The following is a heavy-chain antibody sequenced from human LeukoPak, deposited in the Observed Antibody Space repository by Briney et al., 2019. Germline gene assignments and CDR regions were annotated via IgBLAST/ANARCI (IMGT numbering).Heavy chain of an antibody. V-gene: IGHV4-4*02. J-gene: IGHJ6*02. CDR3: ARLPEGCSGGSCPYYYYGMDV. CDR1: GGSISSSNW. CDR2: IYHSGST. Sequence: PSETLSLTCAVSGGSISSSNWWSWVRQPPGKGLEWIGEIYHSGSTNYNPSLKSRVTISVDKSKNQFSLKLSSVTAADTAVYYCARLPEGCSGGSCPYYYYGMDVWGQGTTVTVSS. D-gene: IGHD2-15*01.